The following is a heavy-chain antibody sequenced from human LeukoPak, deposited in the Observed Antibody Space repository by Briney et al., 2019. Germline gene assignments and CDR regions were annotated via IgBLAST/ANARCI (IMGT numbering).Heavy chain of an antibody. J-gene: IGHJ4*02. CDR2: IYYSGST. D-gene: IGHD2-8*01. Sequence: SETLSLTCTVSGGSISSGDYYWSWIRQPPGKGLEWIGYIYYSGSTNYNPPLKSRVTISVDTSKNQFSLKLSSVTAADTAVYYCASSNPRAFDYWGQGTLVTVSS. CDR1: GGSISSGDYY. CDR3: ASSNPRAFDY. V-gene: IGHV4-61*08.